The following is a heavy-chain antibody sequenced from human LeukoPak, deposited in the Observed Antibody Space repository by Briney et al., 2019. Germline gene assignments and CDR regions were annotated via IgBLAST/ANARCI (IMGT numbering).Heavy chain of an antibody. CDR3: ARGMGDSGFNFDY. V-gene: IGHV4-34*01. Sequence: SETLSLTCAVYGGSFSGYYWSWIRQPPGKGLEWIGEINHSGSTNYKPSLKSRVTISVDTSKNQFSLKLSSVTAADTAVYYCARGMGDSGFNFDYWGQGTLVTVSS. CDR2: INHSGST. CDR1: GGSFSGYY. D-gene: IGHD5-12*01. J-gene: IGHJ4*02.